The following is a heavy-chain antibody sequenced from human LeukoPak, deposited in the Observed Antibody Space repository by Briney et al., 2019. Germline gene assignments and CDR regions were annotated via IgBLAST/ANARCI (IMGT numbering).Heavy chain of an antibody. J-gene: IGHJ3*01. CDR1: GFSVSTNY. D-gene: IGHD3-9*01. CDR2: LYSGGGA. Sequence: GGALRLSCAASGFSVSTNYMTWVRQAPGKGLEWVSVLYSGGGAYYADSVKDRFTISRDYSQNTLLLQMNSLRAEDTALYYCARGKTSDDTIEDGFDLWGQGTMVAVSS. CDR3: ARGKTSDDTIEDGFDL. V-gene: IGHV3-66*01.